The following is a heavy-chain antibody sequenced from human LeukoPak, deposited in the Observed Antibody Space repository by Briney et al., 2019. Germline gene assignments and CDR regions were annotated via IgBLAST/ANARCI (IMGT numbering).Heavy chain of an antibody. Sequence: SETLSLTCAVSGYSISSGYYWGWIRQPPGKGLEWIGSIYHSGSTYYNPSLKSRVTISVDTSKNQFSLKLSSVAAADTAVYYCALFDGGYWGQGTLVTVSS. CDR2: IYHSGST. V-gene: IGHV4-38-2*01. CDR1: GYSISSGYY. J-gene: IGHJ4*02. CDR3: ALFDGGY. D-gene: IGHD2-15*01.